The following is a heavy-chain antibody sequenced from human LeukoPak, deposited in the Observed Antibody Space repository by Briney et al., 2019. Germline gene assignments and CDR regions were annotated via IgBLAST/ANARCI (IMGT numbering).Heavy chain of an antibody. CDR1: GGSISSYY. Sequence: SETLSLTCTVSGGSISSYYWSWIRQPPGKGLEWIGYIYYSGSTNYNPSLKSRVTISVDTSKNQFSLKLSSVTAADTAVYYCARDKADFYYYYMDVWGKGTTVTVSS. D-gene: IGHD6-19*01. CDR3: ARDKADFYYYYMDV. V-gene: IGHV4-59*12. J-gene: IGHJ6*03. CDR2: IYYSGST.